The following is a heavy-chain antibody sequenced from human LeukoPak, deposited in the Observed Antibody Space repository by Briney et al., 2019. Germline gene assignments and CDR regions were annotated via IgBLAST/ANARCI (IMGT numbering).Heavy chain of an antibody. CDR1: GFTFSSYS. CDR2: ISSSSSYI. D-gene: IGHD3-9*01. Sequence: KPGASLRLSCAASGFTFSSYSMNWVRQAPGKRLEWVSSISSSSSYIYYADSVKGRFTISRDNAKNSLYLQMNSLRAEDTAVYYCARPGTDYDIFDYWGQGTLVTVSS. J-gene: IGHJ4*02. CDR3: ARPGTDYDIFDY. V-gene: IGHV3-21*01.